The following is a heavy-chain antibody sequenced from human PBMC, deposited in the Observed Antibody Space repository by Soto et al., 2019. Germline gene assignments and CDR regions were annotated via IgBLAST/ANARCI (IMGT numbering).Heavy chain of an antibody. Sequence: EVQLLESGGGLVQPGGSLRLSCAASGFTFSSYAMSWVRQAPGKGLEWVSAISGSGGSTYYADSVKGRFTISRDNSKNTLYVQMNSLRAEDTAVYYCAKYGSGSYQRINFDYWGQGTLVTVSS. J-gene: IGHJ4*02. V-gene: IGHV3-23*01. CDR1: GFTFSSYA. CDR3: AKYGSGSYQRINFDY. CDR2: ISGSGGST. D-gene: IGHD3-10*01.